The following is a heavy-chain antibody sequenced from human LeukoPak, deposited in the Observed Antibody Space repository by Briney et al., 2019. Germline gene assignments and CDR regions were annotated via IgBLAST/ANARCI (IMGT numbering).Heavy chain of an antibody. CDR3: ARDSGYCSGGSCYFGVFDY. Sequence: QAGGSLRLSCAASGFTFSSYEMNWVRQAPGKGLEWVSYISSSGSTIYYADSVKGRFTISRDNAKNSLYLQMNSLRAEDTAVYYCARDSGYCSGGSCYFGVFDYWGQGTLVTVSS. D-gene: IGHD2-15*01. CDR1: GFTFSSYE. V-gene: IGHV3-48*03. CDR2: ISSSGSTI. J-gene: IGHJ4*02.